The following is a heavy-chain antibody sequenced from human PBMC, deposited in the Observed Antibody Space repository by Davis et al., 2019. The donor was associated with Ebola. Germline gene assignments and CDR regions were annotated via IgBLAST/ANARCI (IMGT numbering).Heavy chain of an antibody. J-gene: IGHJ6*03. V-gene: IGHV1-8*01. CDR2: MNPNSGNT. CDR1: GYTFTGYD. CDR3: ARGLPAIPLKHNYYYYYMDV. Sequence: ASVKVSCKASGYTFTGYDINWVRQATGQGLEWMGWMNPNSGNTGYAQKFQGRVTMTRNTSISTAYMELSSLRSEDTAVYYCARGLPAIPLKHNYYYYYMDVWGKGTTVTVSS. D-gene: IGHD2-2*01.